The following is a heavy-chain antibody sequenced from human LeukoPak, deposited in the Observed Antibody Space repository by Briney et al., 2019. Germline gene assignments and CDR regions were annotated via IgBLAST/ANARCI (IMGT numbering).Heavy chain of an antibody. CDR2: IYYSGST. CDR3: ARAPMTSYCGGDCYSRSIDAFDI. Sequence: SETLSLTCTVSGGSFSSYYWSWIRQPPGKGLEWIGYIYYSGSTNYNPSLKSRVTISVDTSKNQFSLKLSSVTAADTAVYYCARAPMTSYCGGDCYSRSIDAFDIWGQGTMVTVSS. V-gene: IGHV4-59*01. CDR1: GGSFSSYY. D-gene: IGHD2-21*02. J-gene: IGHJ3*02.